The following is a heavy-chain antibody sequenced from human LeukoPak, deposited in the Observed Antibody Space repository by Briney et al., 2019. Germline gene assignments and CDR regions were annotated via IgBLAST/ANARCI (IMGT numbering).Heavy chain of an antibody. Sequence: SETLSLTCAVYGGSFSGYYWSWIRQPPGKGLEWIGEINHRGSTNYNPSLKSRVTISVDTSKNQFSLKLSSVTAADTAVYYCARTGYSSGWYGVNNWFDPWGQGTLVTISS. J-gene: IGHJ5*02. V-gene: IGHV4-34*01. CDR3: ARTGYSSGWYGVNNWFDP. CDR1: GGSFSGYY. CDR2: INHRGST. D-gene: IGHD6-19*01.